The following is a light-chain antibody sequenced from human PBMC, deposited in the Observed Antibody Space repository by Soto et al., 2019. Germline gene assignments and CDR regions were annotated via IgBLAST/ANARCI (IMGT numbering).Light chain of an antibody. V-gene: IGKV1-6*01. J-gene: IGKJ1*01. Sequence: AIQMTQAASSLSASVGDRVTITCRASQGIRNDLGWYQQKPGKAPKLLIYAASSLQSGVPSRFSGSGSGTDFTLTISSLQLEDFATYYCLQDYNYPWTFGQGTKVEIK. CDR1: QGIRND. CDR2: AAS. CDR3: LQDYNYPWT.